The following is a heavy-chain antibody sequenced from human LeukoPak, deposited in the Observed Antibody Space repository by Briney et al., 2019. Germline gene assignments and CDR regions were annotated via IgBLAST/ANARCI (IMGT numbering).Heavy chain of an antibody. CDR1: GGSISSSSYY. D-gene: IGHD4-17*01. J-gene: IGHJ4*02. CDR2: IYYSGST. V-gene: IGHV4-39*07. CDR3: ARGLDYGDYRIDY. Sequence: SETLSLTCTVSGGSISSSSYYWGWIRQPPGKGLEWIGSIYYSGSTYYNPSLKSRVTISVDTSKNQFSLKLSSVTAADTAVYYCARGLDYGDYRIDYWGQGTLVTVSS.